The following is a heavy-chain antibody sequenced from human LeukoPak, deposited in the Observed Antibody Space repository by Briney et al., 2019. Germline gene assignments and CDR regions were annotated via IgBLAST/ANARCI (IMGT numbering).Heavy chain of an antibody. Sequence: GGSLRLSCAASGFTFSTYAMSWVRQAPGKGLEWVSGISGSGGKTYYADSVKGRFTISRDTSKSTLFLQMNSLRAEDTAVYYCAGPPLWFGELFSDYWGQGTLVTVSS. CDR2: ISGSGGKT. J-gene: IGHJ4*02. CDR1: GFTFSTYA. V-gene: IGHV3-23*01. D-gene: IGHD3-10*01. CDR3: AGPPLWFGELFSDY.